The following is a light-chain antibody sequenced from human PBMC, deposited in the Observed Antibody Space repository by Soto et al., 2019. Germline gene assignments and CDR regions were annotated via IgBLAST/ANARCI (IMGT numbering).Light chain of an antibody. CDR1: QSVSNN. CDR2: GAS. CDR3: QQYNNWPPDT. Sequence: EIVMTQSPASLSVSPGERVTLSCRASQSVSNNLAWYQHKPGQAPRLLIYGASTRAAGIPARFSGGGSGTEFTLTISSLQSEDFAVYYCQQYNNWPPDTFGQGTKVDIK. V-gene: IGKV3-15*01. J-gene: IGKJ1*01.